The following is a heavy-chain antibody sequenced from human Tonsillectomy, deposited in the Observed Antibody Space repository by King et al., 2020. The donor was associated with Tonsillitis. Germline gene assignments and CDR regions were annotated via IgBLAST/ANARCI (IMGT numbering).Heavy chain of an antibody. Sequence: QLVQSGGGLVQPGGSLRLSCAASGFTFSSYAMSWVRQAPGEGLEWVSIIYSGSSRTYYVDSVKGRFTISRDDSNNTLYLQMNNLRAEDTAVYYCARDTAGRGWYFDLWGRGTLVTVSS. V-gene: IGHV3-23*03. D-gene: IGHD1-26*01. CDR1: GFTFSSYA. CDR3: ARDTAGRGWYFDL. J-gene: IGHJ2*01. CDR2: IYSGSSRT.